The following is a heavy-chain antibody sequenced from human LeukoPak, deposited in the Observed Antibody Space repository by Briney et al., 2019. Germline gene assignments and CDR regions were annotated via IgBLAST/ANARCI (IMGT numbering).Heavy chain of an antibody. V-gene: IGHV1-69*05. D-gene: IGHD3-3*01. J-gene: IGHJ6*03. CDR1: GGTFSSYA. CDR2: IIPIFGTA. CDR3: ARSKYYDFWSSHFLYYYMDV. Sequence: SVKVSCKASGGTFSSYAISWVRQAPGQGLEWMGGIIPIFGTANYAQKFQGRVTITTDESTSTAYMELSSLRSEDTAVYYCARSKYYDFWSSHFLYYYMDVWGKGTTVTVSS.